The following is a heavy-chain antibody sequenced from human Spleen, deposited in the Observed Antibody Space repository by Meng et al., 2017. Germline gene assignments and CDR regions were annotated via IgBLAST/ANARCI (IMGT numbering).Heavy chain of an antibody. CDR3: ARSDPISLNN. V-gene: IGHV6-1*01. CDR1: GDSVSSNSVA. CDR2: TYYRSTWYT. Sequence: SQIPALTRAISGDSVSSNSVARDWIRQTPARGLEWVGRTYYRSTWYTDYAVSVRSRITISPDTAKNQFSLQLNSVTHEDTAVYYCARSDPISLNNWGQGTLVTVSS. J-gene: IGHJ4*02.